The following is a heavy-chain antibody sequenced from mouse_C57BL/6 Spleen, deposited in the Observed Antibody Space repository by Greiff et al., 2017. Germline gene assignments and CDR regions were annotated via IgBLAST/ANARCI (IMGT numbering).Heavy chain of an antibody. CDR3: ARHEVDIRDFDY. CDR1: GFTFSSYG. Sequence: EVKLVESGGDLVKPGGSLKLSCAASGFTFSSYGMSWVRQTPDKRLEWVATISSGGSYTYYPARVKGRFTISRDNAKNTLYLQMSSLKSEDTAMYYCARHEVDIRDFDYWGQGTTLTVSS. D-gene: IGHD1-3*01. J-gene: IGHJ2*01. V-gene: IGHV5-6*01. CDR2: ISSGGSYT.